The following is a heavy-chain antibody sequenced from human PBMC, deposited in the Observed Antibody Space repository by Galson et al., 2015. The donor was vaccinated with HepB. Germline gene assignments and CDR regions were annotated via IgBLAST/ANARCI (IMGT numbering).Heavy chain of an antibody. V-gene: IGHV5-51*01. J-gene: IGHJ3*02. CDR2: VYPDDSDT. CDR3: ARHRGGGIGNYADAFEI. Sequence: QSGAEVKKPGESLKISCQGSGYSFTTYWIGWVRQMPGKGLEWMGIVYPDDSDTRYSPSFQGQVTISADKSISIAYLQWSSLKASDTAIYYCARHRGGGIGNYADAFEIWGQGTMVTVSS. CDR1: GYSFTTYW. D-gene: IGHD1-7*01.